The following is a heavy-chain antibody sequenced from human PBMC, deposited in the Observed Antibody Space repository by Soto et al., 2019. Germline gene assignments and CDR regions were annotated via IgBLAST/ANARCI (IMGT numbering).Heavy chain of an antibody. V-gene: IGHV3-74*01. CDR2: INSDGSST. CDR3: VVHSYDS. Sequence: GGSLRLSCAASGFTFSSYWMHWVRQAPGKGLVWGSRINSDGSSTSYADSVKGRFTISRDNAKNTLYLQMNSLRADDTAVYYCVVHSYDSWGQGTLVTVSS. D-gene: IGHD5-18*01. CDR1: GFTFSSYW. J-gene: IGHJ5*02.